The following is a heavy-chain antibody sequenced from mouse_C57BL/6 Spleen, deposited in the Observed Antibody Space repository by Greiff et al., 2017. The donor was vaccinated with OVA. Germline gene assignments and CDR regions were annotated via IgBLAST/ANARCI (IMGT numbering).Heavy chain of an antibody. D-gene: IGHD1-1*01. CDR2: IYPGSGHT. CDR3: ARCTTVVAHWYFDV. CDR1: GYTFTDYY. V-gene: IGHV1-76*01. Sequence: VQVVESGAELVRPGASVKLSCKASGYTFTDYYINWVKQRPGQGLEWIARIYPGSGHTYYNEKFKGKATLTAEKSSSTAYMQLSSLTSEDSAVYFCARCTTVVAHWYFDVWGTGTTVTVSS. J-gene: IGHJ1*03.